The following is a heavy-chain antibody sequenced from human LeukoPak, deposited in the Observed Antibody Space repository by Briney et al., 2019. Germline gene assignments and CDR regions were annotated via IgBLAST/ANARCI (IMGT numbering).Heavy chain of an antibody. V-gene: IGHV1-18*01. CDR3: ARGPLNYGDYVDSGAFDI. D-gene: IGHD4-17*01. CDR1: GYTFTSYG. Sequence: ASVKVSCKASGYTFTSYGISWVRQAPGQGLEWMGWISAYNGNTNYAQKLQGRVTMTTDTSTSTAYMELRSLRSDDTAVYYCARGPLNYGDYVDSGAFDIWGQGTMVTVSS. J-gene: IGHJ3*02. CDR2: ISAYNGNT.